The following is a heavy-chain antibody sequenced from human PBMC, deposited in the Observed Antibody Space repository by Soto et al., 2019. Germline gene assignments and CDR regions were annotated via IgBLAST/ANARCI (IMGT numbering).Heavy chain of an antibody. J-gene: IGHJ6*02. CDR2: ISYDGDHK. Sequence: GGSLRLSCAASGFSFSTYAMHWVRQTPGKGLEWVAVISYDGDHKYYADSVQGRFTISRDNAKNSLYLQMNSLRAEDTAVYYCARELDGIDVWGQGTTVTVSS. CDR3: ARELDGIDV. CDR1: GFSFSTYA. V-gene: IGHV3-30-3*01.